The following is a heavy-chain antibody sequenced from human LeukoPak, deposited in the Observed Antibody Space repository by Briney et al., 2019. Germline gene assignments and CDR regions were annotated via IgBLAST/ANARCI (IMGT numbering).Heavy chain of an antibody. D-gene: IGHD1-20*01. V-gene: IGHV4-4*09. CDR3: ARHKWKSRSGPFDY. J-gene: IGHJ4*02. Sequence: AETLSLTCTVSGGSISSYYWSWIRQPPGKGLEWIGYIYTSGSTNYNPSLKSRVTISVDTSKNQFSLKLSSVTAADTAVYYCARHKWKSRSGPFDYWGQGTLVTVSS. CDR1: GGSISSYY. CDR2: IYTSGST.